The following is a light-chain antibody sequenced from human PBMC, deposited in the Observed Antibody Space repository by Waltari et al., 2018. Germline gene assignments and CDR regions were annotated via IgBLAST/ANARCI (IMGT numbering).Light chain of an antibody. CDR3: SSYASGGSWV. Sequence: QSALTQPASVSGSPGQSIDISCSGTGSDIGSYKYVSWYQQHPGKAPKLIIYDVIKRPSGVSNLFSAIESGTTAYLTISGLQAEDDADYFCSSYASGGSWVFGGGTKVTVL. J-gene: IGLJ3*02. CDR1: GSDIGSYKY. CDR2: DVI. V-gene: IGLV2-14*03.